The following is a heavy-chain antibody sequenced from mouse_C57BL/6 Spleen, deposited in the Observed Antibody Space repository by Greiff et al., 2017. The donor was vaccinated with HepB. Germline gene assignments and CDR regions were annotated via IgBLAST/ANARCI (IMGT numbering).Heavy chain of an antibody. J-gene: IGHJ2*01. V-gene: IGHV1-82*01. Sequence: VQLQQSGPELVKPGASVKISCKASGYAFSSSWMNWVKQRPGKGLEWIGRIYPGDGDTNYNGKFKGKATLTADNSSSTAYMQLSSLTAEDSAVYFCARSDSSGPPDYWGQGTTLTVSS. CDR2: IYPGDGDT. CDR1: GYAFSSSW. D-gene: IGHD3-2*02. CDR3: ARSDSSGPPDY.